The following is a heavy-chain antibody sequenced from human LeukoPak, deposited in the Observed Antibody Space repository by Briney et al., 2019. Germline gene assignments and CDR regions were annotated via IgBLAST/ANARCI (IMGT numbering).Heavy chain of an antibody. CDR1: GFTFSSYA. J-gene: IGHJ4*02. CDR2: ISYDGSNK. CDR3: ARDEVSTYDSSGHYGY. D-gene: IGHD3-22*01. Sequence: PGRSLRLSCAASGFTFSSYAMHWVRQAPGKGLEWVAVISYDGSNKYYADSVRGRFTISRDNSKNTLYLQMNSLRAEDTAVYYCARDEVSTYDSSGHYGYWGQGTLVTVSS. V-gene: IGHV3-30*04.